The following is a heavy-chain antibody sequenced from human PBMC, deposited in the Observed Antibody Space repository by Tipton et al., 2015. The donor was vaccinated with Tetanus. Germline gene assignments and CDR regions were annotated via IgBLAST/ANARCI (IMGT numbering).Heavy chain of an antibody. Sequence: TLSLTCTVSGASISSYYWSWIRQPAGKGLEWIGRIYSSGSTHYNPSLKSRVTMSLDTSKNQFSLKLNSVTAADTAVYYCARDRGLTTGGGIGMDVWGQGTTVTVSS. CDR2: IYSSGST. J-gene: IGHJ6*02. CDR1: GASISSYY. D-gene: IGHD4-17*01. CDR3: ARDRGLTTGGGIGMDV. V-gene: IGHV4-4*07.